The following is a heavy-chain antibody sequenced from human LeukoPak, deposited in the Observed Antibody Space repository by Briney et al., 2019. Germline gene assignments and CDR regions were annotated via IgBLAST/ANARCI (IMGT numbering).Heavy chain of an antibody. CDR3: ARVGPRFLEWLTPLYYYYYMDV. D-gene: IGHD3-3*01. J-gene: IGHJ6*03. CDR2: MYTSGST. Sequence: PSETLSLTCTVSGGSISSYSWSWIRQPAVKGLEWIGRMYTSGSTKYNPSLKSRVTISVDTSKNQFSLKLSSVTAADTAVYYCARVGPRFLEWLTPLYYYYYMDVWGKGTTVTVSS. CDR1: GGSISSYS. V-gene: IGHV4-4*07.